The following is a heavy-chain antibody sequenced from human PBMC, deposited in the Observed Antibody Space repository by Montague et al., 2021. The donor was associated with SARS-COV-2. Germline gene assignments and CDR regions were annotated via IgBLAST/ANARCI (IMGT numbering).Heavy chain of an antibody. J-gene: IGHJ4*02. V-gene: IGHV4-59*02. D-gene: IGHD4-17*01. CDR2: IYDSGST. CDR1: GSSVRSYY. Sequence: SETLSLTCIVSGSSVRSYYWSWIRQPPGKELEWIGYIYDSGSTSYNPSLKSRVTISVDTSKNQFSLKLSSVTAADTAVYYCARENTVTTFGGPYYIDSWGQGTLVTVSA. CDR3: ARENTVTTFGGPYYIDS.